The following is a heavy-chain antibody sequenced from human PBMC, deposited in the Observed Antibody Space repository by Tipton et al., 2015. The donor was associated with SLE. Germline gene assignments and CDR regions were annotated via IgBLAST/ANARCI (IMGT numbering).Heavy chain of an antibody. Sequence: TLSLTCAVSGDSISSPYWWSWVRQSPGKGLEWIGEIYHSGATSYNPYLKSRVTISLDKSKNQYSLKLSSVTAADTAVYYCARGARGYSYGSDEDFYSWGQGILVTVSS. J-gene: IGHJ4*02. V-gene: IGHV4-4*02. CDR1: GDSISSPYW. D-gene: IGHD5-18*01. CDR3: ARGARGYSYGSDEDFYS. CDR2: IYHSGAT.